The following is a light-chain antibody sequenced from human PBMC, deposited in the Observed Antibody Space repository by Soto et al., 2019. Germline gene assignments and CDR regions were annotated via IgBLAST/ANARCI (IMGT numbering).Light chain of an antibody. CDR1: QSISSW. CDR3: QQYNSYSWT. CDR2: DAS. V-gene: IGKV1-5*01. Sequence: DKKMKNSASALSAYGGERVTITCRASQSISSWLAWYQQKPGKAPKLLIYDASSLESGVPSRFSGSGSGTEFTLTISSLQPDDFATYYCQQYNSYSWTFGQRTKVDI. J-gene: IGKJ1*01.